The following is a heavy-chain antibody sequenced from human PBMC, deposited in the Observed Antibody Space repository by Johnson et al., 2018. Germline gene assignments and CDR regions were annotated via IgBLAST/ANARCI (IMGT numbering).Heavy chain of an antibody. Sequence: QLVQSGPEVKKPGTSVKVSCKASGFTFTSSAVQWVRQARGQRLEWIGWIVVGSGNTTYAQKFQERVTITRDMSTSTAYMELSSLRSEDTAVYYCAAEGGFQYYYYGMDVWGQGTTVTVSS. CDR3: AAEGGFQYYYYGMDV. CDR1: GFTFTSSA. J-gene: IGHJ6*02. D-gene: IGHD3-16*01. CDR2: IVVGSGNT. V-gene: IGHV1-58*01.